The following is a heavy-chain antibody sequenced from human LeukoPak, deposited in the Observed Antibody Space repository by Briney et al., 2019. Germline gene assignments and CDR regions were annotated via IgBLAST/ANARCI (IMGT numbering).Heavy chain of an antibody. CDR2: IYPGDSDT. D-gene: IGHD2-21*02. Sequence: GESLKISCKGSGYSLTNYWIGWVRQMPGKGLEWIGIIYPGDSDTRYSPSFQGQVTISADKSINTAYLQWSSLKTSDTAIYYCARSWVTGYGTVLDYWGQGTLVTVSS. CDR1: GYSLTNYW. CDR3: ARSWVTGYGTVLDY. V-gene: IGHV5-51*01. J-gene: IGHJ4*02.